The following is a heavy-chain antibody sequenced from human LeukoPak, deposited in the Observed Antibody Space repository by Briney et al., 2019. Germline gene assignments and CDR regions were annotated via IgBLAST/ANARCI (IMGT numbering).Heavy chain of an antibody. D-gene: IGHD2-2*01. J-gene: IGHJ4*02. CDR1: GGSISSSSYY. V-gene: IGHV4-39*01. CDR2: IYYSGST. Sequence: TPSETLSLTCTVSGGSISSSSYYWGGIRQPPGKGLEWIGSIYYSGSTYYNPSLKSRVTISVDTSKNQFSLKLSSVTAADTAVYYCARQGQYCSSTSCYRDLSHFDYWGQGTLVTVSS. CDR3: ARQGQYCSSTSCYRDLSHFDY.